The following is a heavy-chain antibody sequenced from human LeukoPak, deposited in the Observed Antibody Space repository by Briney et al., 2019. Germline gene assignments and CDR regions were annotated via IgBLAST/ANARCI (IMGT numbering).Heavy chain of an antibody. CDR2: ISYDGSNK. CDR3: ARERRDWSPGAIDY. D-gene: IGHD3/OR15-3a*01. CDR1: GFTFSSYA. V-gene: IGHV3-30-3*01. J-gene: IGHJ4*02. Sequence: PGRSLRLSCAASGFTFSSYAMHWVRQVPGKGLEWVAVISYDGSNKYYADSVKGRFTISRDNSKNTLYLQMNSLRAEDTAVYYCARERRDWSPGAIDYWGQGTLVTVSS.